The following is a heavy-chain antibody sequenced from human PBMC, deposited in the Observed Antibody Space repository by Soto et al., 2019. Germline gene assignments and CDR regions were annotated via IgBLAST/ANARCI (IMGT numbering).Heavy chain of an antibody. CDR2: IHYCGTT. CDR3: AAGEASSRNLAPYYLDF. Sequence: PSETLSLTCTVSGGSMRNYFWTWIRQPPGKGLEWIGYIHYCGTTSFFPSYNPSLRSRVTVSEDTSKNQFSLKLLSVTTADTAVYFCAAGEASSRNLAPYYLDFWGQGTLVTVSS. D-gene: IGHD6-13*01. J-gene: IGHJ4*02. CDR1: GGSMRNYF. V-gene: IGHV4-59*01.